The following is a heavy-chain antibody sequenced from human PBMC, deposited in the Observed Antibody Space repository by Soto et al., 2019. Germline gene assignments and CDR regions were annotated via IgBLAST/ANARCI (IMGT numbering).Heavy chain of an antibody. Sequence: EVQLLESGGGLVQPGGSLRLSCAASGFTFSSYAMSWVRQAPGKGLEWVSAISGSGGGTYYADSVKGRFTISRDNSKNTLYLQMDSLRAADTAVYYCAKAGELLPLADYWGQGTLVTVSS. CDR3: AKAGELLPLADY. D-gene: IGHD1-26*01. CDR1: GFTFSSYA. CDR2: ISGSGGGT. V-gene: IGHV3-23*01. J-gene: IGHJ4*02.